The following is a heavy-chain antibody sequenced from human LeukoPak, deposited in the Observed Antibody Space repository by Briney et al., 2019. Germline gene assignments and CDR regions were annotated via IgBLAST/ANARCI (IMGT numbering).Heavy chain of an antibody. CDR2: IYYSGST. CDR1: GGSISSYY. V-gene: IGHV4-59*01. J-gene: IGHJ4*02. D-gene: IGHD3-16*01. CDR3: ARDPWGQTGYFDY. Sequence: KPSETLSLTCPVSGGSISSYYWSWIRQPPGKGLEWIGYIYYSGSTNYNPSLKSRVTISVDTSKNQFSLKLSSVTAADTAVYYCARDPWGQTGYFDYWGQGTLATVSS.